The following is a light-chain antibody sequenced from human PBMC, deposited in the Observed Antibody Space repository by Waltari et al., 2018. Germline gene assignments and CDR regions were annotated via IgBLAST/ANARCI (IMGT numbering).Light chain of an antibody. J-gene: IGLJ1*01. Sequence: SYELTQPPSVSVSPGQTASITCSGDKLGDKYACWYQQKPGQSPVLVIYQDTKRPSGIPERFSGSHSGNTATLTISGTQAVDEADYYCQAWDSSTYYVFGTGTKVTVL. V-gene: IGLV3-1*01. CDR1: KLGDKY. CDR2: QDT. CDR3: QAWDSSTYYV.